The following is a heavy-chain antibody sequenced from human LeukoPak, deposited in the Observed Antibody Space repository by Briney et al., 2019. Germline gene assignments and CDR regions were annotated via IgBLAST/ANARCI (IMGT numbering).Heavy chain of an antibody. Sequence: PSETLSLTCAVYGGSFSGYYWSWIRQPPGKGLEWIGEINHSGSTNYNPSLKSRVTISVDTSKNQFSLRLSSVTAADTAVYYCARRRTMVRGVISYYYYYMDVWGKGTTVTISS. J-gene: IGHJ6*03. CDR1: GGSFSGYY. D-gene: IGHD3-10*01. CDR2: INHSGST. V-gene: IGHV4-34*01. CDR3: ARRRTMVRGVISYYYYYMDV.